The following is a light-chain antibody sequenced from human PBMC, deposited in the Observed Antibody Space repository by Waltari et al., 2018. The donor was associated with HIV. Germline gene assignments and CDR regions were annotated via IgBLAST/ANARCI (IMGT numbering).Light chain of an antibody. CDR1: SSNIGSNT. J-gene: IGLJ2*01. V-gene: IGLV1-44*01. Sequence: QSVLTQPPSASGTPGQRVTISCSGSSSNIGSNTVNWYQQLPGTAPKLLIYSNSQRPSVVPYRCSGSKSGTSTSLAISGLQSEDEADYYCVAWDGSLNGHVVFGGGTKLTVL. CDR3: VAWDGSLNGHVV. CDR2: SNS.